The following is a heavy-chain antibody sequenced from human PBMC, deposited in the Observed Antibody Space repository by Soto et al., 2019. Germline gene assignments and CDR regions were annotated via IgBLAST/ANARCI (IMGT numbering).Heavy chain of an antibody. D-gene: IGHD3-9*01. CDR2: IYYSGST. CDR1: GGSISSGGYY. Sequence: QVQLQESGPGLVKPSQTLSLTCTVSGGSISSGGYYWSWIRQHPGKGLEWIGYIYYSGSTYYNPSLKSRVTISVDTSKNQFSLKLSSVTAADTAVYYCARDRADYDILTGYYKDVGYYYYGMDVWGQGTTVTVSS. CDR3: ARDRADYDILTGYYKDVGYYYYGMDV. J-gene: IGHJ6*02. V-gene: IGHV4-31*03.